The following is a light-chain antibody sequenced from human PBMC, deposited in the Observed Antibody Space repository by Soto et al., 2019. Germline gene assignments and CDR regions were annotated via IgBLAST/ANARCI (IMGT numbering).Light chain of an antibody. CDR1: QGISSY. Sequence: DIQLTQSPSFLSASVGDRVTITCRASQGISSYLAWYQQKPGKAPNLLIYATSTLHSGVPSRFSGSGSGTEFTLTISSLLPEDSATYYCQQLNSYPITFGQGTRLEIK. V-gene: IGKV1-9*01. CDR2: ATS. J-gene: IGKJ5*01. CDR3: QQLNSYPIT.